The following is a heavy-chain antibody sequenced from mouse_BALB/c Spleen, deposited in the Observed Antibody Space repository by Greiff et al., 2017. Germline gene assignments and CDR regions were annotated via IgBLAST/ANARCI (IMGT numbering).Heavy chain of an antibody. D-gene: IGHD2-14*01. CDR3: ARDNYRYAMDY. Sequence: EVKLVESGGGLVKPGGSLKLSCAASGFTFSDYYMYWVRQTPEKRLEWVATISDGGSYTYYPDSVKGRFTISRDNAKNNLYLQMSSLKSEDTAMYYCARDNYRYAMDYWGQGTSVTVSS. J-gene: IGHJ4*01. V-gene: IGHV5-4*02. CDR2: ISDGGSYT. CDR1: GFTFSDYY.